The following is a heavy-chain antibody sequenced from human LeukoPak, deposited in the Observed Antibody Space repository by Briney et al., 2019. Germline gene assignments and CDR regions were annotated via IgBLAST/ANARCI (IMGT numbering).Heavy chain of an antibody. Sequence: SETLSLTCTASGGSITSYYWSWIRQPAGQGLEWIGRIYTSGSTNYNPSLKSRVTMSVDTSKNQFSLKLSSVTAADTAVYYCARDVAVAGYYYYYGMVVWGQGTTVTVFS. CDR3: ARDVAVAGYYYYYGMVV. J-gene: IGHJ6*01. CDR1: GGSITSYY. V-gene: IGHV4-4*07. CDR2: IYTSGST. D-gene: IGHD6-19*01.